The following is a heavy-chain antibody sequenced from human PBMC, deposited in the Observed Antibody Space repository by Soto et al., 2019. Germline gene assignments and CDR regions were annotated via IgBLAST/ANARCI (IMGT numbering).Heavy chain of an antibody. J-gene: IGHJ3*02. CDR3: ASKFGELLADAFDI. CDR2: IYYSGST. CDR1: GGSVSSGSYY. V-gene: IGHV4-61*01. Sequence: KPSETLSLTCTVSGGSVSSGSYYWSWIRQSPGKGLEWIGYIYYSGSTNYNFSLKSRVTISLDTSKNQFSLKLTSVTAADTAVYYCASKFGELLADAFDIWGQGTVVTVSS. D-gene: IGHD3-10*01.